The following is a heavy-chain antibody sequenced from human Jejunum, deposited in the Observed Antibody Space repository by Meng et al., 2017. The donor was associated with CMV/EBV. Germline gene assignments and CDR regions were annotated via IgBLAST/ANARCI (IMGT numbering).Heavy chain of an antibody. J-gene: IGHJ4*03. CDR3: ARRSDFAPYSDSAEI. CDR1: IHHS. CDR2: IFHSGTS. D-gene: IGHD2-21*01. V-gene: IGHV4-39*01. Sequence: IHHSWDWSRQPPGQGLEGIGTIFHSGTSYSNPRISSNPSLERRVTITVGMFKDQFSLNLSSVTAADTAVYYCARRSDFAPYSDSAEIWGQGTLVTVSS.